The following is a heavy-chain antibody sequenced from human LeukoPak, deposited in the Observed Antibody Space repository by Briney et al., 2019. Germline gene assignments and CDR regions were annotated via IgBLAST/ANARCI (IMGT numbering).Heavy chain of an antibody. CDR1: GGSFSGYY. Sequence: SETLSLTCAVYGGSFSGYYWSWIRQPPGKGLEWIGEINHSGSTNYNPSLKSRVTISVDTSKNQFSLKLSSVTAADTAVYYCAAVASRGQDAFDIWGRGTMVTVSS. CDR3: AAVASRGQDAFDI. CDR2: INHSGST. V-gene: IGHV4-34*01. J-gene: IGHJ3*02. D-gene: IGHD6-19*01.